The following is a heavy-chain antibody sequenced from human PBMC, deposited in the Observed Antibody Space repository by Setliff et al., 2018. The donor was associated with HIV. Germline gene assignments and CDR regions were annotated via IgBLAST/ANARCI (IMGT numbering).Heavy chain of an antibody. D-gene: IGHD3-22*01. V-gene: IGHV4-61*09. CDR1: GGSISSGSYY. J-gene: IGHJ5*02. Sequence: SETLSLTCAVYGGSISSGSYYWSWIRQPAGKGLEWIGHIYSSGSTNYNPSLKSRVTISVDTSKNQFSLKLYSVTAADTAVYFCARQTYYYDNSGHNWFDPWGQGTLVTVSS. CDR2: IYSSGST. CDR3: ARQTYYYDNSGHNWFDP.